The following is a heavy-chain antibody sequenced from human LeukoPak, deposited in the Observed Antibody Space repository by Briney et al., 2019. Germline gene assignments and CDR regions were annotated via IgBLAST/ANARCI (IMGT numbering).Heavy chain of an antibody. CDR1: GFIVSRNY. V-gene: IGHV3-53*01. CDR2: ISSKYVT. Sequence: GGSLTLSCAASGFIVSRNYMSWVRQAPGKKLEWVSAISSKYVTYYADSVKGRFIISRDNSKNTMYLQMNGLRAEDTAIYYCYGIHLGDAFDLWGQGQWSPSLQ. J-gene: IGHJ3*01. CDR3: YGIHLGDAFDL. D-gene: IGHD3-16*01.